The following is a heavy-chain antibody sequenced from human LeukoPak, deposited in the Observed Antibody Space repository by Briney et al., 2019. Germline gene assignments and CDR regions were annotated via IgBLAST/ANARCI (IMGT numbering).Heavy chain of an antibody. D-gene: IGHD6-13*01. J-gene: IGHJ4*02. CDR3: TTGITAAGGNY. CDR2: IKSKTDRGTA. Sequence: PGGSLRLSCAASGFTFSSYAMSWVRQAPGKGLEWVGRIKSKTDRGTADYAAPVKGRFTISRGDSKNTLYLQMNSLKTEDTAVYYCTTGITAAGGNYWGQGTLGTVSS. V-gene: IGHV3-15*01. CDR1: GFTFSSYA.